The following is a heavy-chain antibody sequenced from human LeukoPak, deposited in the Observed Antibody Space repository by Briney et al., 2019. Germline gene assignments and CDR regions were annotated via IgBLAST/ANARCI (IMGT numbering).Heavy chain of an antibody. V-gene: IGHV4-59*01. CDR2: IYYSGST. Sequence: PSETLSLTCTVSGGSISSSYWSWIRQPPGKGLEWIGYIYYSGSTNYNPSLKSRVTISVDTSKNQFSLKLSSVTAADTAVYYCARGFSNIAARFTTWGQGTLATVSS. CDR1: GGSISSSY. J-gene: IGHJ5*02. D-gene: IGHD6-6*01. CDR3: ARGFSNIAARFTT.